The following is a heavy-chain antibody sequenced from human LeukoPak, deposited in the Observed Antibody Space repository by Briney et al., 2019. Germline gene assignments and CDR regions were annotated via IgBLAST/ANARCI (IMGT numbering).Heavy chain of an antibody. J-gene: IGHJ6*02. Sequence: PGGSLRLSCAASGFTFSSYSMNWVRQAPGKGLEWVSSISSSSSYIYYADSVKGRFTISRDNAKNSLYLQMNSLRAEDTAVYYCARDLGGDYYYYYYGLDVWGQGTTVTVSS. CDR2: ISSSSSYI. V-gene: IGHV3-21*01. CDR3: ARDLGGDYYYYYYGLDV. CDR1: GFTFSSYS. D-gene: IGHD4-17*01.